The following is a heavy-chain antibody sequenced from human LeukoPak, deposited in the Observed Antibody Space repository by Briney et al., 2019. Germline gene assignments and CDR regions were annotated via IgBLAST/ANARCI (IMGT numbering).Heavy chain of an antibody. CDR1: GVTFSSYG. Sequence: PGRSLRLSCAASGVTFSSYGMHWVRQPPARGWGGGALVSYDGSNKYYADSVKGRFTISRDNSKNTLYLQMNSLRAEDTAVYYCAKDRGGWYDYYYYGMDVWGQGTTVTVSS. CDR3: AKDRGGWYDYYYYGMDV. J-gene: IGHJ6*02. D-gene: IGHD6-19*01. CDR2: VSYDGSNK. V-gene: IGHV3-30*18.